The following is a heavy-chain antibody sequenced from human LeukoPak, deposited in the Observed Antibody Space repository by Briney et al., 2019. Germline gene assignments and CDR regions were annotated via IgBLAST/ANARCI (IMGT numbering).Heavy chain of an antibody. V-gene: IGHV3-30*02. CDR1: GFTFSNYG. D-gene: IGHD6-19*01. CDR2: IRYDGSNK. CDR3: AKDSIAVAGTGFDY. Sequence: GGSLRLACAASGFTFSNYGMHWVRQAPGKGLEWVAFIRYDGSNKYYADSVKGRFTISRDNSKNTLYLQMNSLRAEDTAVYYCAKDSIAVAGTGFDYWGQGTLVTVSS. J-gene: IGHJ4*02.